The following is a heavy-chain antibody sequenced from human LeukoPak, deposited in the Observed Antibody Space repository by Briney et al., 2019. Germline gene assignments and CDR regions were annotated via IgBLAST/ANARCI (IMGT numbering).Heavy chain of an antibody. Sequence: GGSLRLSCAASGFTFSSYGMSWVRQAPGKGLEWVSAISGSGGSTYYADSVKGRFTISRDNSKNTLYLQMNSLRAEDTAVYYCAKVTRMMNCSSTSCYFSYYYYMDVWGKGTTVTISS. CDR3: AKVTRMMNCSSTSCYFSYYYYMDV. D-gene: IGHD2-2*01. J-gene: IGHJ6*03. CDR1: GFTFSSYG. V-gene: IGHV3-23*01. CDR2: ISGSGGST.